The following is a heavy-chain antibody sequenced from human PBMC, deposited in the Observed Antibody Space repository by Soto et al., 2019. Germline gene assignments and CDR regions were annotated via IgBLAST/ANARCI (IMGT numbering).Heavy chain of an antibody. D-gene: IGHD3-10*01. CDR1: GFTFISYA. CDR3: ARKVPGSTTRPDYWYFDL. Sequence: EVQLLESGGGLVQPGGSLRLSCEASGFTFISYAMNWVRQAPGKGLQWVSAISGGGDATFYADSVKGRFTISRDNSRNTVTLQMNGLGADDTAVYYCARKVPGSTTRPDYWYFDLWGRGTVVTVSS. J-gene: IGHJ2*01. CDR2: ISGGGDAT. V-gene: IGHV3-23*01.